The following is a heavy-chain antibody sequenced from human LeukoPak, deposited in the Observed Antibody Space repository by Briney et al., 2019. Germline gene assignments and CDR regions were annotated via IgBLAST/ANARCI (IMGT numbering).Heavy chain of an antibody. CDR3: ARESGPSAGTIFGVAITPFDP. Sequence: GGSLRLACAASGFTFSSYSMNWVRQAPGKGLEWASSISSSSSYIYYADSVKGRFTISRDNAKNSLYLQMNSLRAEDTAVYYCARESGPSAGTIFGVAITPFDPWGQGTLVTVSS. D-gene: IGHD3-3*01. CDR2: ISSSSSYI. CDR1: GFTFSSYS. V-gene: IGHV3-21*01. J-gene: IGHJ5*02.